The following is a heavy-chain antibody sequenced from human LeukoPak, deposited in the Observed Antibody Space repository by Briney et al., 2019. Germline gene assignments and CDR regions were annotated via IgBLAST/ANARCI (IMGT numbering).Heavy chain of an antibody. J-gene: IGHJ6*03. Sequence: PGGALRLSCAASGFTFSSYEMNWVRQAPGEGLEWVSYISSSGSIIYYADSVKGRFTISRDNAKNSLYLQMNNLRAEDTAVYYCASGDCYSCDYQYYMDVWGKGTTVTISS. CDR3: ASGDCYSCDYQYYMDV. V-gene: IGHV3-48*03. CDR2: ISSSGSII. D-gene: IGHD2-21*02. CDR1: GFTFSSYE.